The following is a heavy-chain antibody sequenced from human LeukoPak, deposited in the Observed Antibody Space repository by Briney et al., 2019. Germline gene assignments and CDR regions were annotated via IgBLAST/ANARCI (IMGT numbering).Heavy chain of an antibody. D-gene: IGHD3-10*01. CDR3: ATLSAATGFGAFDI. V-gene: IGHV3-66*01. CDR1: GGSISSNY. J-gene: IGHJ3*02. CDR2: IYSGAST. Sequence: ETLSLTCTVSGGSISSNYMSWVRQAPGKGPEWVSVIYSGASTYYADSVKGRFTISRDNSKNTLFLQMNSLRAEDTAVYYCATLSAATGFGAFDIWGQGTMVTVSS.